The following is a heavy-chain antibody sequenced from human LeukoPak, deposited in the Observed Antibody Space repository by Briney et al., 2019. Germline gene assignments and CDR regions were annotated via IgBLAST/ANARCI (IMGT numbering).Heavy chain of an antibody. CDR1: GFTFSSYA. J-gene: IGHJ3*02. CDR3: AKEEGYHDSGGGSAFDI. V-gene: IGHV3-30*02. Sequence: GSLSLSCAASGFTFSSYAMHWVRQAPGKGLGWVAFIKYDGSDKFYADSVEGRFTISRDNSKNTLYLQMNSLRAEDTAVYYCAKEEGYHDSGGGSAFDIWGQGTMVTVSS. CDR2: IKYDGSDK. D-gene: IGHD3-22*01.